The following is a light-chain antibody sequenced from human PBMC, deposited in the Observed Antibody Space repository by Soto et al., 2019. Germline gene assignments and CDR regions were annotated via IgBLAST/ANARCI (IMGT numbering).Light chain of an antibody. CDR3: AAWDDTLKRYV. CDR1: NSNIASNT. V-gene: IGLV1-44*01. Sequence: QSVLTQPPSAFEPPGQTVSISCFGSNSNIASNTVNWYQHLPGTAPKLLIYYNNQRPSGVPDRFSGSKSGTSASLAISGLQSEDESDYYCAAWDDTLKRYVFGTGTKVTVL. CDR2: YNN. J-gene: IGLJ1*01.